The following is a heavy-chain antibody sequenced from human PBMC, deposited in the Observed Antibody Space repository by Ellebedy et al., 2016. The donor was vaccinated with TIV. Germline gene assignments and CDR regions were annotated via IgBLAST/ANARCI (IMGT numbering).Heavy chain of an antibody. D-gene: IGHD3-3*01. CDR2: VSHSEST. CDR1: GDSVTTSPYT. Sequence: SETLSLXXTVSGDSVTTSPYTWNWIRQSPGKGLEWLGYVSHSESTYYNPSLESRLTISLDTSKNQVSLNLDSVTAADTALYFCARGGSDFWSGYPFNYWGQGTLVTVSS. V-gene: IGHV4-61*01. J-gene: IGHJ4*02. CDR3: ARGGSDFWSGYPFNY.